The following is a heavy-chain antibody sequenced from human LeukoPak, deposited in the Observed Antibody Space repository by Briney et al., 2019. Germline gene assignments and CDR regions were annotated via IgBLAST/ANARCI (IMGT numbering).Heavy chain of an antibody. CDR2: IYYSGST. CDR3: ARARGYSSGWYV. V-gene: IGHV4-59*01. CDR1: GGSISSYY. J-gene: IGHJ3*01. Sequence: SETLSLTCTVSGGSISSYYWSWIRQPPGKGLEWIGYIYYSGSTNYNPSLKSRVTISVDTSKNQFSLKLSSVTAADTAVYYCARARGYSSGWYVWGQGTMVTVSS. D-gene: IGHD6-19*01.